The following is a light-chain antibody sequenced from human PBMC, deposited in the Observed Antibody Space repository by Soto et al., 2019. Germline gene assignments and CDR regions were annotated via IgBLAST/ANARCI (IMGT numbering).Light chain of an antibody. CDR2: GAY. Sequence: DIQMTQSPSSLSASVGDRVTITCRASQTISRSLNWYQHKPGTAPRVLIYGAYTLSSGVPSRFSGSGSGTDFTLTISSLQPEDFATYYCQQSSNTPLTFGGGTKVDIK. CDR1: QTISRS. J-gene: IGKJ4*01. V-gene: IGKV1-39*01. CDR3: QQSSNTPLT.